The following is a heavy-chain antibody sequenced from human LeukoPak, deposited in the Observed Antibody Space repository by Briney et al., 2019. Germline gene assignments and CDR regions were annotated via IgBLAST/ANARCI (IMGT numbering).Heavy chain of an antibody. CDR3: ARGQWLSRVNNWFDP. CDR1: GYTFTGYY. J-gene: IGHJ5*02. CDR2: IIPIFGTA. D-gene: IGHD6-19*01. V-gene: IGHV1-69*13. Sequence: SVKVSCKASGYTFTGYYMHWVRQAPGQGLEWMGGIIPIFGTANYAQKFQGRVTITADESTSTAYMELSSLRSEDTAVYYCARGQWLSRVNNWFDPWGQGTLVTVSS.